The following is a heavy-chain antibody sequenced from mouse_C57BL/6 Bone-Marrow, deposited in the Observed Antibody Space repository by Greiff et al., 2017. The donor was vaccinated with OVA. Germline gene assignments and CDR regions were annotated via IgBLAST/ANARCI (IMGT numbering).Heavy chain of an antibody. J-gene: IGHJ3*01. D-gene: IGHD1-1*01. CDR3: AVNGSSYPWFAY. CDR2: INPSNGGT. CDR1: GYTFTSYW. Sequence: QVQLKQPGTELVKPGASVKLSCKASGYTFTSYWMHWVKQRPGQGLEWIGNINPSNGGTNYNEKFKSKATLTVDKSSSTAYMQLSSLTSEDAAVDYCAVNGSSYPWFAYWGQGTLVTVSA. V-gene: IGHV1-53*01.